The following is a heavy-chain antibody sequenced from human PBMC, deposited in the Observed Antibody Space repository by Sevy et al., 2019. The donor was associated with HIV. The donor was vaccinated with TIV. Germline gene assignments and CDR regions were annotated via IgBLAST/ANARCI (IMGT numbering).Heavy chain of an antibody. Sequence: ASVKVSCKASGYTFTSYYMHWVRQAPGQGLEWMGVINPSGGSTSYAQKFQGRVTMTRDTSTNTVYMELSSLRSEDTAVYYCARSSYYYGSGSYFINWFDPWGQGTLVTVSS. V-gene: IGHV1-46*01. CDR1: GYTFTSYY. D-gene: IGHD3-10*01. CDR2: INPSGGST. J-gene: IGHJ5*02. CDR3: ARSSYYYGSGSYFINWFDP.